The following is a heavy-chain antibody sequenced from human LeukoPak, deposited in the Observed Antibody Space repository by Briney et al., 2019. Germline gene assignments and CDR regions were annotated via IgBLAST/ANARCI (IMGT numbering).Heavy chain of an antibody. CDR1: GGSISSYY. V-gene: IGHV4-59*08. D-gene: IGHD1-26*01. CDR3: ARLASGSYGPLTPFVY. J-gene: IGHJ4*02. CDR2: IYYSGST. Sequence: SETLSLTCTVSGGSISSYYWSWIRQPPGKGLEWVGDIYYSGSTNYNPSLKSRVTISVDTSKNQFSLRLSSVTAADTAVYYSARLASGSYGPLTPFVYWGQGTLVTLSS.